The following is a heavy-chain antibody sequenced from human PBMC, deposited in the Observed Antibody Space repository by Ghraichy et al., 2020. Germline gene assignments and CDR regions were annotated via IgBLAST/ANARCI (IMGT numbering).Heavy chain of an antibody. D-gene: IGHD2-8*02. CDR1: GFTFNTYA. CDR3: AKDGGVGRRYFQH. J-gene: IGHJ1*01. CDR2: ISDSGRTT. V-gene: IGHV3-23*01. Sequence: GGSLRLSCVASGFTFNTYAMSWVRQAPGKGLEWVSTISDSGRTTNYGDSVKGRFIISRDTSKNTLYLQMNSLSAKDTAVYYCAKDGGVGRRYFQHWGQGTLVPVSS.